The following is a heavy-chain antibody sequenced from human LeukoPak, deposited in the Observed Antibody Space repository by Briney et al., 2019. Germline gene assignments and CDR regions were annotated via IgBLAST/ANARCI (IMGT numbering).Heavy chain of an antibody. D-gene: IGHD6-13*01. Sequence: PGGSLRLSCAASGCTFSSFAMSWVRQAPGKGLEWVSGITGSGGNTYYADSVKGRFTISRDNSKNTLYLQMNSLRAEDTAIYYCAKDTSTRWFSSTPLPGDYWGQGTLVTVS. V-gene: IGHV3-23*01. CDR2: ITGSGGNT. CDR1: GCTFSSFA. J-gene: IGHJ4*02. CDR3: AKDTSTRWFSSTPLPGDY.